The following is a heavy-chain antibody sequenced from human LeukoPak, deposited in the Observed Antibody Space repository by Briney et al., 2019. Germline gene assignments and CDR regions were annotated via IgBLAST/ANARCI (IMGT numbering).Heavy chain of an antibody. V-gene: IGHV3-30-3*01. J-gene: IGHJ6*02. CDR3: ARDSVVVSSSSSGYGMDA. D-gene: IGHD6-6*01. Sequence: GRSLRLSCAASGFTFSSYAMHWVRQAPGKGLEWVAVISYDGSNKYYADSVKGRFTISRDNSKNTLYLQMNSLRAEDTAVYYCARDSVVVSSSSSGYGMDAWGQGTTVTVSS. CDR2: ISYDGSNK. CDR1: GFTFSSYA.